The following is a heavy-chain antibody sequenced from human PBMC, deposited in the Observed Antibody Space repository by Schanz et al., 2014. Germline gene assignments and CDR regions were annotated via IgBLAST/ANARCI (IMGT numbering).Heavy chain of an antibody. CDR1: GYTLSAYS. V-gene: IGHV1-69*04. D-gene: IGHD2-2*01. CDR3: ARGTMPGTFDI. CDR2: IIPILGSA. J-gene: IGHJ3*02. Sequence: QVHLVQSGDEVKKPGASVKVSCKASGYTLSAYSLHWVRQAPGQGLEWMCRIIPILGSANYAQKFQGRVTITADKTTFTAYMDVSSLRSEDTALYYCARGTMPGTFDIWGQGTMVTVSS.